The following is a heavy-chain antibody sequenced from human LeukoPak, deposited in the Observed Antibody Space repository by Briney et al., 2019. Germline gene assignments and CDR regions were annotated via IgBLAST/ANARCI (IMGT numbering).Heavy chain of an antibody. CDR2: ITPYNGNA. CDR1: GYIFTKYD. CDR3: ARETKDGVFFDY. Sequence: ASVRVSCKTSGYIFTKYDISWVRQAPGQGPEWMGWITPYNGNAQSAPKFEGRVTMTTDTSASTAYLELRGLKSDDTAVYYCARETKDGVFFDYWGQGTLVIVSS. D-gene: IGHD6-13*01. V-gene: IGHV1-18*01. J-gene: IGHJ4*02.